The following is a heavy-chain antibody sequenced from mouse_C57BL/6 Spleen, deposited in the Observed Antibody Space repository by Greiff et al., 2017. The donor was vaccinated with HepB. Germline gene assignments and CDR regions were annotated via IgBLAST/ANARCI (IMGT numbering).Heavy chain of an antibody. J-gene: IGHJ1*03. V-gene: IGHV1-59*01. CDR2: IDPSDSYT. CDR1: GYTFTSYW. D-gene: IGHD1-1*01. Sequence: QVQLQQPGAELVRPGTSVKLSCKASGYTFTSYWMHWVKQRPGQGLEWIGEIDPSDSYTNYNQKFKGKSTLTVDKSSSTAYMQLSSLTSEDSAVYYCARITTVVATRYFDVWGTGTTVTVSS. CDR3: ARITTVVATRYFDV.